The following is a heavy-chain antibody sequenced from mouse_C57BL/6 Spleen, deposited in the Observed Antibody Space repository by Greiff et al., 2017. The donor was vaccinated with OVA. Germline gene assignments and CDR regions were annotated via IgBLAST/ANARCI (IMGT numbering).Heavy chain of an antibody. CDR1: GYTFTSYW. J-gene: IGHJ2*01. Sequence: VQLQQSGAELVRPGSSVKLSCKASGYTFTSYWMDWVKQRPGQGLEWIGNIYPSDSETHYNQKFKDKATLTVDKSSSTAYMQLSSLTSEDSAVYYCARGYGSSRDYWGQGTTLTVSS. D-gene: IGHD1-1*01. CDR2: IYPSDSET. V-gene: IGHV1-61*01. CDR3: ARGYGSSRDY.